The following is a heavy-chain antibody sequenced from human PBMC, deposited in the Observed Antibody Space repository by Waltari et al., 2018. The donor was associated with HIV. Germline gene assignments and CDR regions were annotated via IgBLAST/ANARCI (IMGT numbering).Heavy chain of an antibody. J-gene: IGHJ6*02. CDR3: ARDHGGGAAAGGPPYQYYLDV. V-gene: IGHV1-69*06. CDR1: GGNINDYA. D-gene: IGHD3-16*01. Sequence: QVRLVQSAAEVKESGSSVKVSCKASGGNINDYAFSWVRQAPGQGLEWMGGIIPYLVESTNDAQKFQHTVTITADTSTNTVYMALSSLRSDDTALYNCARDHGGGAAAGGPPYQYYLDVWGQGTSVTVSS. CDR2: IIPYLVEST.